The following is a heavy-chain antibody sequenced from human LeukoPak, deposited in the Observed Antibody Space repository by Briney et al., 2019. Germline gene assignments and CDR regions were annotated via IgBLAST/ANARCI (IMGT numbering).Heavy chain of an antibody. V-gene: IGHV1-2*02. Sequence: PSTSVRVSCKASGYTFTGYYMHWVRQAPGQGLEWMGWINPNNGDTNFAQKFQGRVTMTRDTSISTVYMELSRLRSDDTAVYYCAKEGSSGWVPNYWGQGTLVTVSS. CDR2: INPNNGDT. D-gene: IGHD6-19*01. CDR1: GYTFTGYY. CDR3: AKEGSSGWVPNY. J-gene: IGHJ4*02.